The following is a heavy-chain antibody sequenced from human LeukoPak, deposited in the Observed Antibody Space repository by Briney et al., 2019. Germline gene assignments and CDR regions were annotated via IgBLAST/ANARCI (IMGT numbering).Heavy chain of an antibody. Sequence: ASVKVSCKASGYTFTSYAMHWVRQAPGQRLEWMGWINAGNGNTKYSQKFQGRVTTTRDASASTAYMELSSLRSEDTAVYYCARAYYGSGSYYLTYWGQGTLVTVSS. CDR3: ARAYYGSGSYYLTY. CDR1: GYTFTSYA. J-gene: IGHJ4*02. CDR2: INAGNGNT. D-gene: IGHD3-10*01. V-gene: IGHV1-3*01.